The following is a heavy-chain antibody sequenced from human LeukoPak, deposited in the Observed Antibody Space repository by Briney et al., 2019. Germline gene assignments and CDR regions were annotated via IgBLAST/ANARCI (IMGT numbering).Heavy chain of an antibody. CDR3: ASVVTDLYYYYGMDV. CDR1: GFTFSSYA. Sequence: GGSLRLSCAASGFTFSSYAMSWVRQAPGKGLEWVSAISGSGGSTYYADSVKGRFTISRDNSKNTLYLQMNSLRAEDTAVYYCASVVTDLYYYYGMDVWGQGTTATVSS. J-gene: IGHJ6*02. V-gene: IGHV3-23*01. D-gene: IGHD2-21*02. CDR2: ISGSGGST.